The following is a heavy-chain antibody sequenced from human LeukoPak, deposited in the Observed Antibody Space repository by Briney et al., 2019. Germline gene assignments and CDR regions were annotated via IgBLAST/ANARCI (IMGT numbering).Heavy chain of an antibody. V-gene: IGHV4-39*01. D-gene: IGHD1-26*01. Sequence: SETLSLTCTVSGGSISSSSYSWGWIRQPPGKGLEWIGSIYYSGSTYYNPSLKSRVTISVDTSKNQLSLKLSSVTAADTAVYYCARVWGSYYTPYYFDYWGQGTLVTVSS. CDR2: IYYSGST. J-gene: IGHJ4*02. CDR3: ARVWGSYYTPYYFDY. CDR1: GGSISSSSYS.